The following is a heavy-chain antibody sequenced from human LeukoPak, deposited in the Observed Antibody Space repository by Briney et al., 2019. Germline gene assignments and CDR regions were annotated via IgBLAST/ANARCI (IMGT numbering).Heavy chain of an antibody. D-gene: IGHD6-6*01. Sequence: GGSLRLSCAASGFTFSSYAMSWVRQAPGKGLEWVSAISGSGGSTYYADSVKGRFTISRDNSKNTLYLQMNSLRAEDTAVYYCAKLGPYSSSSNPRPAHPWGQGTLVTVSS. CDR2: ISGSGGST. CDR1: GFTFSSYA. V-gene: IGHV3-23*01. J-gene: IGHJ5*02. CDR3: AKLGPYSSSSNPRPAHP.